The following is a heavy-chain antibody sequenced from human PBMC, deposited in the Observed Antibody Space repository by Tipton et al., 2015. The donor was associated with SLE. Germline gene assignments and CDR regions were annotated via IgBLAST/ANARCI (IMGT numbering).Heavy chain of an antibody. D-gene: IGHD2-15*01. V-gene: IGHV4-34*01. CDR1: GGSFSGYY. CDR2: INHSGST. CDR3: AREGFGCSGGSCFFYGMDV. Sequence: TLSLTCAVYGGSFSGYYWSWIRQPPGKGLEWIGEINHSGSTYYNPSLKSRVTISVDTSKNQFSLKLSSVTAADTAVYYCAREGFGCSGGSCFFYGMDVWGQGTTVTVSS. J-gene: IGHJ6*02.